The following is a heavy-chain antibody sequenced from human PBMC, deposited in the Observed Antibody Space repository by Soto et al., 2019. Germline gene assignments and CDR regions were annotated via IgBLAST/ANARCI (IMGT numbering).Heavy chain of an antibody. CDR1: SFSLRNAW. CDR3: TTDERNRCGHYHVNY. D-gene: IGHD1-26*01. CDR2: IKSNFDGATT. J-gene: IGHJ4*01. V-gene: IGHV3-15*07. Sequence: EVQLVESGGDLVKPGGSLRLSCAASSFSLRNAWMNWVRQAPGKGLDWFGRIKSNFDGATTEYAASVRGRFTISRDASKNPLLLQMNSLKTEDTAVYYGTTDERNRCGHYHVNYWGHGSLVTVSS.